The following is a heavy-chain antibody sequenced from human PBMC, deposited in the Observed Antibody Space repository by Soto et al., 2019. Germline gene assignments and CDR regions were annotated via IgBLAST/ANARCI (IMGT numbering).Heavy chain of an antibody. CDR3: ARYYYGDYQDFDY. CDR1: GGSISSGGYY. V-gene: IGHV4-31*03. D-gene: IGHD4-17*01. Sequence: QVQLQESGPGLVKPSQTLSLTCTVSGGSISSGGYYWSWIRQHPGKGLEWIGYIYYSGSTYYNPSLKSRVTISVDTSKNQCSLKLSSVTAADTAVYYCARYYYGDYQDFDYWGQGTLVTVSS. J-gene: IGHJ4*02. CDR2: IYYSGST.